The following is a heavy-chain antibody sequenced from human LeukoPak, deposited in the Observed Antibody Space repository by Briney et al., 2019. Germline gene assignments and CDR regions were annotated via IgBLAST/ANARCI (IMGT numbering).Heavy chain of an antibody. D-gene: IGHD3-16*01. Sequence: ASVKVSCKASGYTFTGYYMHWVRQAPGQGLEWMGWINPNSGGTNYAQKFRGRVTMTRDTSISTAYMELSRLRSDDTAVYYCARAALRLFDYYYYYMDVWGKGTTVTVSS. V-gene: IGHV1-2*02. J-gene: IGHJ6*03. CDR1: GYTFTGYY. CDR3: ARAALRLFDYYYYYMDV. CDR2: INPNSGGT.